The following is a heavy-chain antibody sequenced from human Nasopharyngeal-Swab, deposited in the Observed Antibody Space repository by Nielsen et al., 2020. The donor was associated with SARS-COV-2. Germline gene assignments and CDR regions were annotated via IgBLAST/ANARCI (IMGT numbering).Heavy chain of an antibody. J-gene: IGHJ6*02. CDR2: IYHSGST. CDR3: ARDPRLVTMVRGAYYYYYYGMDV. CDR1: GGSISSSNW. V-gene: IGHV4-4*02. Sequence: TRSLTGAVSGGSISSSNWWSGVRQPPGKGLEWIGEIYHSGSTNYNPSLKSRVTISVDKSKNQFSLKLSSVTAADTAVYYCARDPRLVTMVRGAYYYYYYGMDVWGQGTTVTVSS. D-gene: IGHD3-10*01.